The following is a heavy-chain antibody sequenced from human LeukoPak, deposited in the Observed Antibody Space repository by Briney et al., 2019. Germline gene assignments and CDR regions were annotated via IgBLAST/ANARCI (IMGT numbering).Heavy chain of an antibody. V-gene: IGHV5-10-1*01. CDR3: ARRYDILTGPNWFDP. J-gene: IGHJ5*02. CDR2: IDPSDSYT. Sequence: GESLRISCKGPGYSFTSYWISWVRQMPGKGLEWMGRIDPSDSYTNYSPSFQGHVTISADKSISTAYLQWSSLKASDTAMYYCARRYDILTGPNWFDPWGQGTLVTVSS. CDR1: GYSFTSYW. D-gene: IGHD3-9*01.